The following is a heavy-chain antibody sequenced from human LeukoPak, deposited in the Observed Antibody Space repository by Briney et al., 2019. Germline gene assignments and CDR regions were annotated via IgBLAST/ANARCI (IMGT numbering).Heavy chain of an antibody. CDR2: ISGSGGST. Sequence: GGSLRLSCAASGFTFSSYAMSWVRQAPGKGLEWVSAISGSGGSTYYADSVKGRFTISRDNSKNTLYLQMNSLRAEDTAVYYCAKDRGYCSSTSCYPYALLAGWGQGTLVTVSS. V-gene: IGHV3-23*01. J-gene: IGHJ4*02. CDR1: GFTFSSYA. D-gene: IGHD2-2*01. CDR3: AKDRGYCSSTSCYPYALLAG.